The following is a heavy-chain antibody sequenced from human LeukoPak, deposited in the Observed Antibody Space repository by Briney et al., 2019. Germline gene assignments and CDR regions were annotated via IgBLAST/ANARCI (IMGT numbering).Heavy chain of an antibody. CDR3: ARGLVYGSGSNDY. J-gene: IGHJ4*02. D-gene: IGHD3-10*01. CDR1: GYTFTGYY. V-gene: IGHV1-2*02. CDR2: INPNSGGT. Sequence: ASVKVSCKASGYTFTGYYMHWVRQAPGQGLEGMGWINPNSGGTNYAQKFQGRVTMTRDTSISTAYMELSRLRSDDTAVYYCARGLVYGSGSNDYWGQGTLVTVSS.